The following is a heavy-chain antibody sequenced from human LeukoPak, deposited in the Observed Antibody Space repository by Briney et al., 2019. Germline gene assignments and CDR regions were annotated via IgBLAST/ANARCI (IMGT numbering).Heavy chain of an antibody. Sequence: GASVKVSCKASGYTFTSYGIIGVRQAPGQGVEWMGWSSAYNGNTNYAQKLQGRVTMTTDTSTSTAYMELRSLRSDDTAVYYCARDSGGSGWHEPFDYWGQGTLVTVSS. CDR2: SSAYNGNT. CDR3: ARDSGGSGWHEPFDY. J-gene: IGHJ4*02. V-gene: IGHV1-18*01. D-gene: IGHD6-19*01. CDR1: GYTFTSYG.